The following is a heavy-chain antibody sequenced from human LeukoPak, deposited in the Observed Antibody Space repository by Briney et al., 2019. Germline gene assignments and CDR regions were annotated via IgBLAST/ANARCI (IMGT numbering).Heavy chain of an antibody. CDR2: IKEDGSDK. D-gene: IGHD3-10*01. CDR1: GFTLSNYW. V-gene: IGHV3-7*05. J-gene: IGHJ4*02. CDR3: VRDGIRDIPGIITIRYDF. Sequence: GVSPRLSCAASGFTLSNYWMSWVRQAPGKGLEWVATIKEDGSDKYYVDSVRGRFTISRDNAENSLYLQMNSLTAEDTALYFCVRDGIRDIPGIITIRYDFWGQGTLVTVSS.